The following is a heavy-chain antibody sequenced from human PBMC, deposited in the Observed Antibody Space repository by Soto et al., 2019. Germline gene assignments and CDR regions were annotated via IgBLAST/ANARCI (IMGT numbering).Heavy chain of an antibody. D-gene: IGHD3-22*01. J-gene: IGHJ4*02. CDR3: ASMGSSGYWFDY. V-gene: IGHV3-64*01. Sequence: EVQLVESGGGLVQPGGSLRLSCAASGFTFSSYAIHWVRQASGKRLEYVSAISSNGGSTYYANSVKGRFTISRDNSKNTLYLQMGSLGPEDMAVYYCASMGSSGYWFDYWGRGTLVTVSS. CDR2: ISSNGGST. CDR1: GFTFSSYA.